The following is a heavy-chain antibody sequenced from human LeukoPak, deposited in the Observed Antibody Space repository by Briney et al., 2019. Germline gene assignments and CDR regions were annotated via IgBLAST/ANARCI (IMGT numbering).Heavy chain of an antibody. CDR1: GFTFSSYG. Sequence: GGSLRLSCAASGFTFSSYGMSWVRQAPGKGLEWVSAISGSGGSTYYADSVKGRFTISRDNSKNTLYLQMNSLRAEDTAVYYCAKAETYCSSTSCYDYYYYYMDVWGKGTTVTISS. V-gene: IGHV3-23*01. J-gene: IGHJ6*03. D-gene: IGHD2-2*01. CDR3: AKAETYCSSTSCYDYYYYYMDV. CDR2: ISGSGGST.